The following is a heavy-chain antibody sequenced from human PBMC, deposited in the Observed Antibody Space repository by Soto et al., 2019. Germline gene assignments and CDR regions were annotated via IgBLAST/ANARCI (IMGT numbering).Heavy chain of an antibody. Sequence: PGESLKISCKGSGYSFTSYWIGWVRQMPGKGLEWMGIIYLGDSNTRYSPSFQGQVTISADKSISTAYLQWSSLKASDTAIYYCARQEYCSTIACYTVDSWGQGTLVTVSS. D-gene: IGHD2-2*02. CDR2: IYLGDSNT. CDR1: GYSFTSYW. CDR3: ARQEYCSTIACYTVDS. J-gene: IGHJ4*02. V-gene: IGHV5-51*01.